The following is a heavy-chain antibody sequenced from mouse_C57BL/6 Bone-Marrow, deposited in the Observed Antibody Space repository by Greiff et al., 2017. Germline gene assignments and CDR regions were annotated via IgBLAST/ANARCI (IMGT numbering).Heavy chain of an antibody. J-gene: IGHJ3*01. CDR2: IYPRSGNT. CDR3: ARDSRRGFAY. CDR1: GYTFTSYG. V-gene: IGHV1-81*01. Sequence: QVQLQQSGAELARPGASVKLSCKASGYTFTSYGISWVKQRTGQGLEWIGEIYPRSGNTYYNEKFKGKATLTADKSSSTAYMELRSLTSEYSAVYFCARDSRRGFAYWGQGTLVTVSA.